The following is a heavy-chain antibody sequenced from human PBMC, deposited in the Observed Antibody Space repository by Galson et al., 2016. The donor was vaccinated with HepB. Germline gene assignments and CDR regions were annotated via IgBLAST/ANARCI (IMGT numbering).Heavy chain of an antibody. CDR2: TYYRSKWYN. Sequence: CAISGDSVSSNSATWNWIRQSPSRGLEWLGRTYYRSKWYNDYALSVKSRITINPDTSKYQFSLQLNSVTPEDTAVYYCARGHLVVPFSFYFDYWGQGSLVTVSS. D-gene: IGHD2-15*01. J-gene: IGHJ4*02. CDR1: GDSVSSNSAT. V-gene: IGHV6-1*01. CDR3: ARGHLVVPFSFYFDY.